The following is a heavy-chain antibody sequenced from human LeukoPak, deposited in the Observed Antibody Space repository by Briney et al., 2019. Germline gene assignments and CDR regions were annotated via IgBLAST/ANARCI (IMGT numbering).Heavy chain of an antibody. CDR1: GFTFSSYS. D-gene: IGHD2-2*01. CDR2: ISSSSSYI. CDR3: ARALVPAANPTYYYYYYMDV. Sequence: GGSLRLSCAASGFTFSSYSMNWVRQAPGKGLEWVSSISSSSSYIYYADSVKGRFTISRDNAKNPLYLQMNSLRAEDTAVYYCARALVPAANPTYYYYYYMDVWGKGTTVTVSS. J-gene: IGHJ6*03. V-gene: IGHV3-21*01.